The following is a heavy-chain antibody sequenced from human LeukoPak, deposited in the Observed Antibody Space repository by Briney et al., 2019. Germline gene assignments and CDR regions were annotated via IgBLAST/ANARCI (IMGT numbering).Heavy chain of an antibody. J-gene: IGHJ5*02. CDR3: ARRKGYCSSTSCEYNWFDP. V-gene: IGHV4-59*01. CDR2: IYYSGST. CDR1: GGSISSYY. Sequence: SETLSLTCTVSGGSISSYYWSWIRQPPGKGLEWIGYIYYSGSTNYNPSLKSRVTISVDTSKNQFSLKLSSVTAADTAVYYCARRKGYCSSTSCEYNWFDPWGQGTLVTVSS. D-gene: IGHD2-2*01.